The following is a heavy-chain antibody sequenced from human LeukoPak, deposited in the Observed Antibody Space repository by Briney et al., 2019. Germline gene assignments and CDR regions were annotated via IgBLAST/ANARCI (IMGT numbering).Heavy chain of an antibody. Sequence: ASVKVSCNASGGTFSNYAINWVRQAPGQGLEWMGGITPIFGTANYVQKFQGRVTITADESTSTAYMELSRLRSEDTAIYYCARASSDDTAMATPFAYWGQGTLVTVSS. CDR2: ITPIFGTA. CDR3: ARASSDDTAMATPFAY. V-gene: IGHV1-69*13. CDR1: GGTFSNYA. J-gene: IGHJ4*02. D-gene: IGHD5-18*01.